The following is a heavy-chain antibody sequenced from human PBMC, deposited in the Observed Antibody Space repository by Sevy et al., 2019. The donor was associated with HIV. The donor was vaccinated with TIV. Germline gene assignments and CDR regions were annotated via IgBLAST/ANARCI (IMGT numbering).Heavy chain of an antibody. V-gene: IGHV3-7*01. Sequence: GGSLRLSCAASGFIFSNSWMTWVRQAPGKGLEWVANMNRDGSQKYYVDSVKGRFTISRDNTKNSLNLQMNSLRVEDTAVYYCVRYGGDGLGGFDYWGQGTLVTVSS. D-gene: IGHD2-21*02. J-gene: IGHJ4*02. CDR1: GFIFSNSW. CDR2: MNRDGSQK. CDR3: VRYGGDGLGGFDY.